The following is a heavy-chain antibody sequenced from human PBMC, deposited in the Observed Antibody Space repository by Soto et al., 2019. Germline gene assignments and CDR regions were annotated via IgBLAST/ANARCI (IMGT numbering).Heavy chain of an antibody. CDR3: ARDRSPGYYYYGMDV. V-gene: IGHV3-33*01. CDR2: IWYDGSNK. CDR1: GFTFSSYG. Sequence: QVQLVESGGGVVQPGRSLRLSCAASGFTFSSYGMHWVRQAPGKVLEWVAVIWYDGSNKYYADSVKGRFTISRDNSKNTLYLQMNSLRAEDTAVYYCARDRSPGYYYYGMDVWGQGTTVTVSS. J-gene: IGHJ6*02. D-gene: IGHD1-26*01.